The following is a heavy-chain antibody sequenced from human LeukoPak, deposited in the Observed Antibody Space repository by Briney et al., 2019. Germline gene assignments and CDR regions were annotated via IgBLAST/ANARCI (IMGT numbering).Heavy chain of an antibody. D-gene: IGHD6-13*01. CDR2: INPNSGGT. V-gene: IGHV1-2*02. CDR1: GYTFTGYY. J-gene: IGHJ5*02. Sequence: ASVKVSCKASGYTFTGYYMHWVRQAPGQGLEWMGWINPNSGGTNYAQKFQGRVTMTRDTSISTAYMELSRLRSDDTAVYYCARDYPIAAAGPPYWFDPWGQGTLVTVSS. CDR3: ARDYPIAAAGPPYWFDP.